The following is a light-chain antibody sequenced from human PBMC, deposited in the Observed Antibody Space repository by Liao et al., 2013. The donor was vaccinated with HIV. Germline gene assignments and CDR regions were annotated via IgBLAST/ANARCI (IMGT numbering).Light chain of an antibody. CDR1: KIGGKS. J-gene: IGLJ3*02. CDR3: QVWDSTSDHRV. Sequence: SYVLTQPPSVSVAPGKTATMTCGGNKIGGKSVHWYQQQPGQAPVLVISYDSERPSGISERFSGSNSGNTATLTISRVEAGDEADYYCQVWDSTSDHRVFGGGTKLTVV. V-gene: IGLV3-21*04. CDR2: YDS.